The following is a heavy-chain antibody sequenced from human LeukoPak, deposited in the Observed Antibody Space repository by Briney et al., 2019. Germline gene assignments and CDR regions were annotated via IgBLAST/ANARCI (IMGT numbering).Heavy chain of an antibody. D-gene: IGHD3-22*01. Sequence: PSETLSLTCTVSGGSISSYYWSWIRQPPGKGLEWIGYIYYSGSTNYNPSLKSRVTILVDMSKNQFSLKLSSVTAADTAVYYCARARTYYYDSSGYYLYWGQGTLVTVSS. CDR3: ARARTYYYDSSGYYLY. CDR2: IYYSGST. CDR1: GGSISSYY. J-gene: IGHJ4*02. V-gene: IGHV4-59*01.